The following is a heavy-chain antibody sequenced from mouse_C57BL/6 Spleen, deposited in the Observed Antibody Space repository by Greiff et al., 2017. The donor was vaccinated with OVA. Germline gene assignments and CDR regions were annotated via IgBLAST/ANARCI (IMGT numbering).Heavy chain of an antibody. D-gene: IGHD1-1*01. J-gene: IGHJ3*01. CDR1: GYSFTDYN. V-gene: IGHV1-39*01. CDR3: ARWGTTVVGDWFAY. Sequence: EVKLQESGPELVKPGASVKISCKASGYSFTDYNMNWVKQSNGKSLEWIGVINPNYGTTSYNQKFKGKATLTVDQSSSTAYMQLNSLTSEDSAVYYCARWGTTVVGDWFAYWGQGTLVTVSA. CDR2: INPNYGTT.